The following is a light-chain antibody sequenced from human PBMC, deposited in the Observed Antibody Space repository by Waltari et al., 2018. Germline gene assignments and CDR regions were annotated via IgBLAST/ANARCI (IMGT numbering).Light chain of an antibody. CDR3: SSYTSSRTLV. CDR1: RSDAGGFNY. J-gene: IGLJ2*01. CDR2: EVN. Sequence: QSALTQPASVSEPPGQSITIACTGTRSDAGGFNYVSWYQQHHGKAPKLMLYEVNNRPSGVSNRFSGSKSGNTASLTISGLQAEDEADYYCSSYTSSRTLVFGGGTKLTVL. V-gene: IGLV2-14*01.